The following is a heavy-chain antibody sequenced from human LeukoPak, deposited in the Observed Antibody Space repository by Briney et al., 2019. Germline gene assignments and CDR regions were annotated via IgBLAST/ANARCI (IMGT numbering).Heavy chain of an antibody. D-gene: IGHD2-8*02. CDR1: GFTFSTFA. J-gene: IGHJ4*02. CDR2: IFPSGGEI. Sequence: GGSLRLSCAASGFTFSTFAMIWVRQPPGKGLEWVSSIFPSGGEIHYADSVRGRFTISRDNSKSTLSLQMNSLRAEDTAIYYCATYRQVLLHFESRGQGTLVTVSS. CDR3: ATYRQVLLHFES. V-gene: IGHV3-23*01.